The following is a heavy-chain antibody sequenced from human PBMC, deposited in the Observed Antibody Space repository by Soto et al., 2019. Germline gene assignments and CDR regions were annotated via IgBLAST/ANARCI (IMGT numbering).Heavy chain of an antibody. CDR3: ARDLVAFGSGSYYKSYYYYGMDV. CDR2: INPNSGGT. Sequence: EASVKVSCKASGYTFTGYYMHWVRQAPGQGLEWMGWINPNSGGTNYAQKFQGWVTMTRDTSISTAYMELSRLRSDDTAVYYCARDLVAFGSGSYYKSYYYYGMDVWGQGTTVTVSS. CDR1: GYTFTGYY. D-gene: IGHD3-10*01. J-gene: IGHJ6*02. V-gene: IGHV1-2*04.